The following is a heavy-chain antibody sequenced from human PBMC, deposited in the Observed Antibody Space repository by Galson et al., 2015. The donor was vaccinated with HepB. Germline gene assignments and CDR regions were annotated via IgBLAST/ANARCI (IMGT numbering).Heavy chain of an antibody. CDR1: GFTFSSYA. J-gene: IGHJ4*02. D-gene: IGHD6-13*01. Sequence: SLRLSCAASGFTFSSYAMSWVRQAPGKGLEWVSAISGSGGSTYYADSVKGRFTISRDNSKNTLYLQMNSLRAEDTAVYYCRWGLGAAAGLDYWGQGTLVTVSS. V-gene: IGHV3-23*01. CDR2: ISGSGGST. CDR3: RWGLGAAAGLDY.